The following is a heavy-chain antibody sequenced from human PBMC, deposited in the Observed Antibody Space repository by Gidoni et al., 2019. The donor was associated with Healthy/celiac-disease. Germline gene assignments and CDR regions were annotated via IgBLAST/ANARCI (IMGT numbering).Heavy chain of an antibody. CDR2: ISAYNGNT. V-gene: IGHV1-18*04. D-gene: IGHD3-22*01. J-gene: IGHJ6*02. CDR3: ARDLYYDSSGYYYDPRYYYYGMDV. Sequence: QVQLVQSGAEVKKPGASVKVSCKASGYNFTSYGTSWVRQAPGQGLEWMGWISAYNGNTNYAQKLQGRVTMPTDPSTSTAYMELRSLRSDDTAVYYCARDLYYDSSGYYYDPRYYYYGMDVWGQGTTVTVSS. CDR1: GYNFTSYG.